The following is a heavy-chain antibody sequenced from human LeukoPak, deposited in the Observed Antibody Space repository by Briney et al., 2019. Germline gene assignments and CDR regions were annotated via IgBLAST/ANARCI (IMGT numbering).Heavy chain of an antibody. CDR3: ARVSMVRGVIIDY. V-gene: IGHV4-30-2*01. CDR2: IYHSGST. Sequence: SETLSLTCAVSGGSISSGGYSWSWIRRPQGRGLRWIGYIYHSGSTYYNPSLKSRVTISVDRSKNQFSLKLSSVTAADTAVYYCARVSMVRGVIIDYWGQGTLVTVSS. J-gene: IGHJ4*02. CDR1: GGSISSGGYS. D-gene: IGHD3-10*01.